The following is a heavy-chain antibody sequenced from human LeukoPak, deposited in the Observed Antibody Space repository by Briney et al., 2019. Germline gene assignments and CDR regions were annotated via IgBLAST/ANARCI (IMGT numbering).Heavy chain of an antibody. D-gene: IGHD3-10*01. Sequence: SVKVSCKASGGTFSSYAISWLRQAPGQGLEWMGRIIPIFGTANYAQKFQGRVTITTDESTSTAYMELSSLRSEDTAVYYCARGFNYGSGSYVHWGQGTLVTVSS. CDR1: GGTFSSYA. CDR2: IIPIFGTA. J-gene: IGHJ4*02. CDR3: ARGFNYGSGSYVH. V-gene: IGHV1-69*05.